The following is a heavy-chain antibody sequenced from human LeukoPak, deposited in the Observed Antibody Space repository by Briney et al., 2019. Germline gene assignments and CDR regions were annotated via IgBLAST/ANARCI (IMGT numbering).Heavy chain of an antibody. V-gene: IGHV4-38-2*02. D-gene: IGHD3-3*01. CDR1: GYSISSGYY. Sequence: SETLSLTCAVSGYSISSGYYWGWIRQPPGKGLEWIGSIYHSGSTYYNPSLKSRVTISVDTSKNQFSLKLSSVTAADTAVYYCARDLIRITIFGVVITNWFEPWGQGTLVTVSS. CDR3: ARDLIRITIFGVVITNWFEP. J-gene: IGHJ5*02. CDR2: IYHSGST.